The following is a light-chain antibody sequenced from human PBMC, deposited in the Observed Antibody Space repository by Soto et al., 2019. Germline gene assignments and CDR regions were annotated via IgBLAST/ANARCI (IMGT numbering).Light chain of an antibody. V-gene: IGKV1-5*03. CDR1: QSISSW. CDR3: QQYNSYPRT. CDR2: KPS. Sequence: DIQMTQSPSTLSASVGDRVTITCRASQSISSWLAWYQQRPGKAPKVLIYKPSNLESGVPSRFSGSGSGTEFTLTISSLQPDDFAAYYCQQYNSYPRTFGQGTKLEIK. J-gene: IGKJ2*02.